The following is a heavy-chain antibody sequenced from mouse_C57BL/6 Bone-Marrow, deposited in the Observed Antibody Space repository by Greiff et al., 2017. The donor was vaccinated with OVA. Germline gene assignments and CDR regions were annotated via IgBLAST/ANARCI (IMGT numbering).Heavy chain of an antibody. Sequence: QVQLKQPGAELVKPGASVKLSCKASGYTFTSYWMQWVKQRPGQGLEWIGEIDPSDSYTNYNQKFKGKATLTVDTSSSTAYMQLSSLTSEDSAVYYCARGNDGYYRYFDVWGTGTTVTVSS. CDR3: ARGNDGYYRYFDV. CDR1: GYTFTSYW. CDR2: IDPSDSYT. V-gene: IGHV1-50*01. D-gene: IGHD2-3*01. J-gene: IGHJ1*03.